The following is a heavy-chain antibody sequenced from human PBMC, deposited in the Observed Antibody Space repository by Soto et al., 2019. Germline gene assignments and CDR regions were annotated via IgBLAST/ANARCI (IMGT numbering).Heavy chain of an antibody. Sequence: PSETLSLTCTLSGSSISGYYWNWIRQPPGKGLEWIGYIYYSGSTNYNPSLKSRVTISVDTSKNQFSLKLSSVTAADTAVYFCARLPWAGYGGVFDPWGQGTLVTVSS. CDR3: ARLPWAGYGGVFDP. CDR1: GSSISGYY. V-gene: IGHV4-59*01. D-gene: IGHD2-8*02. J-gene: IGHJ5*02. CDR2: IYYSGST.